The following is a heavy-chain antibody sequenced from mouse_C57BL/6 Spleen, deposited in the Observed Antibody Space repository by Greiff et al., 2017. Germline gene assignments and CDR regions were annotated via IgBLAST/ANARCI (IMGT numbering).Heavy chain of an antibody. J-gene: IGHJ1*03. V-gene: IGHV1-15*01. D-gene: IGHD2-12*01. CDR2: IDPETGGT. Sequence: QVQLKESGAELVRPGASVTLSCKASGYTFTDYEMHWVKQTPVHGLEWIGAIDPETGGTAYNQKFKGKAILTADKSSSPAYMELRSLTSEDAAVYYCTTLRRYWYFDVWGTGTTVTVSS. CDR3: TTLRRYWYFDV. CDR1: GYTFTDYE.